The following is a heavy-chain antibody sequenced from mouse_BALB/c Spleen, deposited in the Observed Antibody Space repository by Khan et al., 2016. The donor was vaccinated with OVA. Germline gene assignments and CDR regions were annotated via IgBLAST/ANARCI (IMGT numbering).Heavy chain of an antibody. Sequence: QIQLVQSGPELKKPGETVKISCKASGYTFTNYGMNWVKQAPGKGLKWMGWINTYTREPTYADDFKGRFAFSLETSASTAYLQINNLKTEDTATDFCARSNGNYWFAYWGQGTLVTVSA. CDR2: INTYTREP. V-gene: IGHV9-3-1*01. D-gene: IGHD2-1*01. J-gene: IGHJ3*01. CDR3: ARSNGNYWFAY. CDR1: GYTFTNYG.